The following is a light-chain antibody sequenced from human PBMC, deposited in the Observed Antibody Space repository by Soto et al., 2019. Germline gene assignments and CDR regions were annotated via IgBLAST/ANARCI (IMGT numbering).Light chain of an antibody. CDR1: QSLGNW. J-gene: IGKJ1*01. CDR3: QQYNTWPRT. CDR2: AAS. V-gene: IGKV3D-15*01. Sequence: MTQSPSTLSASVGDRVTITCRASQSLGNWLAWHQQKPGQAPRLLIYAASRRATGIPARFTASGSGTEFTLTISSLQSEDFAVYYCQQYNTWPRTFGQGTKVDIK.